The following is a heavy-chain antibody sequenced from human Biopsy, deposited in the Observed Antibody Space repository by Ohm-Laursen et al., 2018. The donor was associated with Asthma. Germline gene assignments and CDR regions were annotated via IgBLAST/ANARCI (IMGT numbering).Heavy chain of an antibody. V-gene: IGHV4-59*01. CDR1: GGSIRSFY. J-gene: IGHJ4*02. Sequence: SETLSLTCRVYGGSIRSFYWSWIRQSPEKGLEWMGYVYWTGSTNYNPSLKSRITMSVDTSKNRMFLELTSVTAAGTAIYYCVRAVRNEQWLAPFDYWGQGKPVTVSS. CDR2: VYWTGST. D-gene: IGHD6-19*01. CDR3: VRAVRNEQWLAPFDY.